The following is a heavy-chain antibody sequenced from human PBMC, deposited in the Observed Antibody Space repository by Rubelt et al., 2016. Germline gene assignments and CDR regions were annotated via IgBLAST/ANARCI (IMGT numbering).Heavy chain of an antibody. V-gene: IGHV1-18*01. Sequence: QVQLVQSGAEVKKPGSSVKVSCKASGGTFSSYAISWVRQAPGQGLEWMGWISAYNGNTNDAQKLQGRVTMTTDTSTRTAYMELRSLRSDDTAVYYCARDPYGDRHHDYWGQGTLVTVSS. J-gene: IGHJ4*02. D-gene: IGHD4-17*01. CDR2: ISAYNGNT. CDR1: GGTFSSYA. CDR3: ARDPYGDRHHDY.